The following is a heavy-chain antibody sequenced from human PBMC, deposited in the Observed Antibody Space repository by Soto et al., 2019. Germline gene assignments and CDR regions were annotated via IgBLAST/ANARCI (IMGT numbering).Heavy chain of an antibody. CDR2: INPNGGST. CDR1: GDTFTSYY. CDR3: AKDQENYYDSSGFYFDY. J-gene: IGHJ4*02. Sequence: GASVKVSCKAPGDTFTSYYMHWVRQAPGHGLEWMGVINPNGGSTRFAQKFQGRVTMTSDTSTSTVYMELRGLTSEDTAVYYCAKDQENYYDSSGFYFDYWGQGTLVTVSS. D-gene: IGHD3-22*01. V-gene: IGHV1-46*01.